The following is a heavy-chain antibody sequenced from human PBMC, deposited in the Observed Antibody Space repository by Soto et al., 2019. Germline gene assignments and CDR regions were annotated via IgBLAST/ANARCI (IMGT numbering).Heavy chain of an antibody. CDR3: ARSRGIAADGRWFDP. J-gene: IGHJ5*02. CDR2: MNPNSGNT. CDR1: GYAFTSYD. Sequence: ASVKVSCKASGYAFTSYDINWVRQATGQGLEWMGWMNPNSGNTDYAQKFQGRVTMTRNTSISTAYMELSSLRSEDTAVYYCARSRGIAADGRWFDPWGQGTLVTVSS. D-gene: IGHD6-13*01. V-gene: IGHV1-8*01.